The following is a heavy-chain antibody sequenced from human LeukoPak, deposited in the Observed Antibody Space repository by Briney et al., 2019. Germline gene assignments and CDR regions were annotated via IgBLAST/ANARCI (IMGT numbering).Heavy chain of an antibody. V-gene: IGHV3-53*01. CDR2: IYSSGST. CDR3: ARHLSGDDI. D-gene: IGHD4-17*01. CDR1: GFTLSSNY. J-gene: IGHJ3*02. Sequence: PGGSLRLSCAASGFTLSSNYMSWVRQAPGKGLEWVSIIYSSGSTYYADSVKGRFTISRDDSKNTLYLRMHSLRDEDTAVYYCARHLSGDDIWGQGTMVTVSS.